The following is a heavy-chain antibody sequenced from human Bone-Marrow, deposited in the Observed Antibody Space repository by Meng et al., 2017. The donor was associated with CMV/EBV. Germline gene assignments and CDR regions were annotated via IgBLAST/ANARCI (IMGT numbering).Heavy chain of an antibody. CDR3: DCMRWNARGYYDAFDI. V-gene: IGHV4-39*07. CDR2: IYYSGST. D-gene: IGHD1-1*01. Sequence: GSISSSSYYWGWIRQPPGKGLEWIVSIYYSGSTYYNPSLKSRVTISVDTSKNQFSLKLSSVTAADTAVYYCDCMRWNARGYYDAFDIWGQGTMVTVSS. J-gene: IGHJ3*02. CDR1: GSISSSSYY.